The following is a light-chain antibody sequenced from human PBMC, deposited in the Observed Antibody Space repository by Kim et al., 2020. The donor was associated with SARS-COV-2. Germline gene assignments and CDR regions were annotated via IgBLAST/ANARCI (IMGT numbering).Light chain of an antibody. J-gene: IGKJ3*01. CDR1: HTVVTY. CDR2: AAS. V-gene: IGKV1-39*01. CDR3: QQTYRLSF. Sequence: SASVGDQVTITCRASHTVVTYLNWYQQKPGKAPKLLIYAASKLQTGVPSRFSGSGYGTHFTLPINNLQPDDFATYYCQQTYRLSFFGAGTKVDIK.